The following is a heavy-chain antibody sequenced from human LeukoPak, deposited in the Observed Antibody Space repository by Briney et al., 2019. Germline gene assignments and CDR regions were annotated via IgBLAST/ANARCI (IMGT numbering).Heavy chain of an antibody. Sequence: SETLSLTCTVSGYSISSGYYWGWIRQPPGKGLEWIGSIYHSGSSYYNPSLNSRVTISVDTSKNQFSLNLSSVTAADTAVYYCARWEDYVDSNDYMDVWGKGTTVTVSS. CDR1: GYSISSGYY. J-gene: IGHJ6*03. CDR2: IYHSGSS. D-gene: IGHD4-17*01. V-gene: IGHV4-38-2*02. CDR3: ARWEDYVDSNDYMDV.